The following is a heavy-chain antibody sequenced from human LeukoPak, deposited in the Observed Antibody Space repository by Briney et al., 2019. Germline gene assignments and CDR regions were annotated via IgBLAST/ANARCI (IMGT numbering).Heavy chain of an antibody. J-gene: IGHJ6*02. CDR3: AKDLAAAGRGYYYYGMDV. CDR2: ISGSGGST. Sequence: GGSLRLFCAASGFNFSCYVMRWVRQAPGKGLAWVSAISGSGGSTYYADSVKGRFTISRDNSKNTPYLQMNSLRAEDTAVYYCAKDLAAAGRGYYYYGMDVWGQGTTVTVSS. CDR1: GFNFSCYV. V-gene: IGHV3-23*01. D-gene: IGHD6-13*01.